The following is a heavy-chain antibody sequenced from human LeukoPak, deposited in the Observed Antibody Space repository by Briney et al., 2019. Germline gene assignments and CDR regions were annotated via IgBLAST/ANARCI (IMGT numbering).Heavy chain of an antibody. D-gene: IGHD3-3*01. CDR1: GNSFTSYW. CDR2: IDPSDSYT. J-gene: IGHJ4*02. Sequence: GESLKISCKGSGNSFTSYWISWVRQMPGKGLEWMGRIDPSDSYTTYSPSFQGHVTISADRSTSTAYLQWSSLKASDTAMYYCARLYDFWSGYYSQPFDYWGQGTLVTVSS. V-gene: IGHV5-10-1*01. CDR3: ARLYDFWSGYYSQPFDY.